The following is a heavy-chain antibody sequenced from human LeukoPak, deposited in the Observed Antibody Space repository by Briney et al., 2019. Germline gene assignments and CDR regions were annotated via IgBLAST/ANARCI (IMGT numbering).Heavy chain of an antibody. Sequence: SQTLSLTCTVSGGSVSSGGYYWSWIRQHPGKGLEWIGYIYNSGSTFYNPSLKSRVTMSVDTSDNQFSLNLSSVTAADTAVYYCAREVPDYSTSGSANNWVDPWGQGTLVTVSS. CDR2: IYNSGST. V-gene: IGHV4-31*03. J-gene: IGHJ5*02. CDR1: GGSVSSGGYY. CDR3: AREVPDYSTSGSANNWVDP. D-gene: IGHD3-10*01.